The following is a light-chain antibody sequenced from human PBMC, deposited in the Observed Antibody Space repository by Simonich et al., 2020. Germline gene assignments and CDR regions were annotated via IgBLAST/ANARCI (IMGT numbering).Light chain of an antibody. CDR2: GAS. CDR1: QSVSSSY. V-gene: IGKV3-20*01. Sequence: EIVLTQSPGTLSLSPGERATLSCMASQSVSSSYLAWYQQKPGLAPRLLIYGASIRAAGIPDRFSGSGSGTDFTLTISRLEPEDFAVYYCQQYGSSPFTFGGGTKVEIK. J-gene: IGKJ4*01. CDR3: QQYGSSPFT.